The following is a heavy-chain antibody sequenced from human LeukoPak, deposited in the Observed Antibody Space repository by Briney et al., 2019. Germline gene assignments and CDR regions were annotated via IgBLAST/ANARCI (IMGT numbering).Heavy chain of an antibody. J-gene: IGHJ6*03. CDR1: GGSISSGSYY. CDR2: IYTSGST. CDR3: ASRIVGSFSHYYYMDV. Sequence: PSETLSLTCTVSGGSISSGSYYWSWIRQPAGKGLEWIGRIYTSGSTNYNPSLKSRVTISVDTSKNQFSLKLSSVTAADTAVYYCASRIVGSFSHYYYMDVWGKGTTVTVSS. V-gene: IGHV4-61*02. D-gene: IGHD1-26*01.